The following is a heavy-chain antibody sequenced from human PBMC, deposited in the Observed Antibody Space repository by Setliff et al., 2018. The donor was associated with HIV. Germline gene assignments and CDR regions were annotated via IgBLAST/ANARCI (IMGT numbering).Heavy chain of an antibody. J-gene: IGHJ6*03. CDR3: ARRGSGFFHCYYYMDV. V-gene: IGHV4-34*01. CDR1: GGSFSGYY. D-gene: IGHD3-10*01. Sequence: LSLTCAVYGGSFSGYYWSWIRQPPGKGLEWIGEINDNGSTNYNPSLKSRVTISVDTSKNQFSLKLSSVTAADTAVYYCARRGSGFFHCYYYMDVWGKGTTVTVSS. CDR2: INDNGST.